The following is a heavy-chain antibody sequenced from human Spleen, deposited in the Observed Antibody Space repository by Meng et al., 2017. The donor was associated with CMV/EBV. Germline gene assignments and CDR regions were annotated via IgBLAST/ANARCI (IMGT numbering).Heavy chain of an antibody. J-gene: IGHJ4*02. V-gene: IGHV4-59*01. CDR1: GFIFEDYG. CDR2: IYYTGST. Sequence: ESLRISCAASGFIFEDYGMSWVRQAPGKGLEWIGYIYYTGSTNYNPSLKSRVTISVDTSKNQFSLKLSSVTAADTAVYYCARGRDFGVVTPGYWGQGILVTVSS. D-gene: IGHD3-3*01. CDR3: ARGRDFGVVTPGY.